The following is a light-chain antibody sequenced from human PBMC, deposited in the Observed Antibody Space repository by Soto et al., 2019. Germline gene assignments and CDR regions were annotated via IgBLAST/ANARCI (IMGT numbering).Light chain of an antibody. J-gene: IGKJ5*01. V-gene: IGKV1-5*01. CDR1: QSISSW. CDR3: QQYYNYAT. Sequence: DIQMTQSPSTLAASVGDRVTITSRASQSISSWLAWYQQKPGRAPKPLIFDASTLRTGVPSRLSGSGSGSEFNFTITGLQPDDFATYFCQQYYNYATFGHGTRLEIK. CDR2: DAS.